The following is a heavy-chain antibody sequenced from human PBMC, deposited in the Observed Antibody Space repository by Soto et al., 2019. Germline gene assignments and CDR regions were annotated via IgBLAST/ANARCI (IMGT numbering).Heavy chain of an antibody. CDR2: INPSDAYT. CDR3: ARDHVDTPMTNFDY. V-gene: IGHV1-46*01. Sequence: ASVKVSCKASGYTFTGYAIHWVRQAPGQGLEWMGLINPSDAYTDYAQKFQGRVTLTRDTSTSIVYMELRSLRSEDTAIYYCARDHVDTPMTNFDYWGQGTLVTVSS. J-gene: IGHJ4*02. D-gene: IGHD5-18*01. CDR1: GYTFTGYA.